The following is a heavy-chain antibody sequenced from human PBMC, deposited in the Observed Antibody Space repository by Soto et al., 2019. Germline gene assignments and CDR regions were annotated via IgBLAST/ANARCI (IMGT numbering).Heavy chain of an antibody. CDR1: GFTFGDYA. CDR2: ISWKSGSI. V-gene: IGHV3-9*01. CDR3: AKSTGGTANGMDV. Sequence: EVQLVESGGGLVQPGRSLRLSYAASGFTFGDYAMHWVRQVPGKGLEWVSGISWKSGSIGYADSVKGRFTISRDNAKNSLYLQMNSLRVEDTALYYCAKSTGGTANGMDVWGQGTTVTVSS. D-gene: IGHD2-8*02. J-gene: IGHJ6*02.